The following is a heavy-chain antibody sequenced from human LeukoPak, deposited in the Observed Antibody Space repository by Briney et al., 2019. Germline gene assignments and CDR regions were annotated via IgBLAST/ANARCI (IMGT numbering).Heavy chain of an antibody. CDR3: ARDHGMVHFDY. CDR1: GYTFTSYG. V-gene: IGHV1-3*01. Sequence: ASVKVSCKASGYTFTSYGISWVRQAPGQGLEWMGWINAGNGNTKYSQKFQGRVTITRDTSASTAYMELSSLRSEDTAVYYCARDHGMVHFDYWGQGTLVTVSS. J-gene: IGHJ4*02. CDR2: INAGNGNT. D-gene: IGHD3-10*01.